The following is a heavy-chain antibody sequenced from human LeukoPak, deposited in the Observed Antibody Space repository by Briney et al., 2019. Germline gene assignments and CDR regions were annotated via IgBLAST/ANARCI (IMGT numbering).Heavy chain of an antibody. V-gene: IGHV3-23*01. CDR3: ARGRPHGNDY. D-gene: IGHD4-23*01. CDR1: GFTFSSYA. Sequence: GGSLRLSCAASGFTFSSYAMSWVRQAPGKGLEWVSAISGSGGSIYHAESVRGRFTISRDNAKNTLYLQMNSLRVEDTAVYYCARGRPHGNDYWGQGTLVTVSS. CDR2: ISGSGGSI. J-gene: IGHJ4*02.